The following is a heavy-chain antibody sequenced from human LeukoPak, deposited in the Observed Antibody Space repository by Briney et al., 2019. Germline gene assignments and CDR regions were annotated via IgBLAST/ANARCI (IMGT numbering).Heavy chain of an antibody. V-gene: IGHV4-38-2*02. CDR2: IYHSGRT. Sequence: SETLCLTCTVSGYSISSGNYWGWIRQPPGKGLEWIGSIYHSGRTYYNPSLKSRVTISVDTSKNQFSLKLSSVTAADTAVYYCARGIGRYYYDSSGYRLYYYYMDVWGKGTTVTVSS. CDR1: GYSISSGNY. CDR3: ARGIGRYYYDSSGYRLYYYYMDV. D-gene: IGHD3-22*01. J-gene: IGHJ6*03.